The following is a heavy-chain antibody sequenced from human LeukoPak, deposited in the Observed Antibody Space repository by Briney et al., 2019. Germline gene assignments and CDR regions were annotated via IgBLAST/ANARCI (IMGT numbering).Heavy chain of an antibody. Sequence: GASVMVSCKASGGTFSSYAISWVRQAPGQGLEWMGGIIPIFGTANYAQKFQGRVTITADESTSTAYMELSSLRSEDTAVYYCARVSGSYKERFDPWGQGTLVTVSS. D-gene: IGHD3-10*01. CDR2: IIPIFGTA. J-gene: IGHJ5*02. V-gene: IGHV1-69*13. CDR1: GGTFSSYA. CDR3: ARVSGSYKERFDP.